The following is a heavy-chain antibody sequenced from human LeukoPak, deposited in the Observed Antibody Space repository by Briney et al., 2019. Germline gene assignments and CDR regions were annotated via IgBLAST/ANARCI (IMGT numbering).Heavy chain of an antibody. CDR2: INPSGGST. D-gene: IGHD5-18*01. J-gene: IGHJ4*02. V-gene: IGHV1-46*01. CDR3: ARDVDTANDY. Sequence: ASVKVSCKASGYTFTSYYMHWVRHAPGRGLEWMGIINPSGGSTSYAQKFQGRVTMTRDMSTSTVYMELSSLRSEDTAVYYCARDVDTANDYWGQGTLVTVSS. CDR1: GYTFTSYY.